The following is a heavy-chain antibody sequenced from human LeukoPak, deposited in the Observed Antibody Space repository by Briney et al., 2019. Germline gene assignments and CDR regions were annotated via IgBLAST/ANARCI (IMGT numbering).Heavy chain of an antibody. D-gene: IGHD2-15*01. CDR3: AREGQGGGNFDY. V-gene: IGHV3-33*01. Sequence: PGGSLRLSCAASGFTFSSYGMHWVRQAPGKGLERVAVIWYDGSNKYYADSVKGRFTISRDNSKNTLYLQMNSLRAEDTAVYYCAREGQGGGNFDYWGQGTLVTVSS. CDR2: IWYDGSNK. J-gene: IGHJ4*02. CDR1: GFTFSSYG.